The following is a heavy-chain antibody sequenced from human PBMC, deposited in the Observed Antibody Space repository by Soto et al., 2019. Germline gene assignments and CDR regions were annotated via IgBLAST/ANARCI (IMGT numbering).Heavy chain of an antibody. V-gene: IGHV4-31*03. D-gene: IGHD1-26*01. CDR2: IFSSGST. CDR3: ARDGTYGSFLDY. CDR1: GGSISSGGYY. J-gene: IGHJ4*02. Sequence: PSETLSLTCSVSGGSISSGGYYWSWIRQHPGKGLEWIGYIFSSGSTYYNPSLKSRVTISVDTSKNQFSLKLTSVTAADTAVYFCARDGTYGSFLDYWGQGTLVTVSS.